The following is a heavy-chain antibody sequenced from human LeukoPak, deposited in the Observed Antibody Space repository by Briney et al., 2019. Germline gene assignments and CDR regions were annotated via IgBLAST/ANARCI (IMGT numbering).Heavy chain of an antibody. CDR3: AQGYGNGWYPH. CDR1: GFSVSTSG. V-gene: IGHV3-23*01. D-gene: IGHD6-19*01. J-gene: IGHJ4*02. CDR2: ISAEGESA. Sequence: GGSLRLSCTVSGFSVSTSGMSWVRQAQGKGLQTISAISAEGESAYYADSVKGRFTISRDNSKNTLYLQMNSLRVEDTAVYFCAQGYGNGWYPHWGQGSLVSVSS.